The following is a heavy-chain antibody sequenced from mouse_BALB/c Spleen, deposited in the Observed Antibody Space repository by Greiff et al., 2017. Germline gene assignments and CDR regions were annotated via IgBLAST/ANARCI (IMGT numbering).Heavy chain of an antibody. J-gene: IGHJ3*01. V-gene: IGHV1S22*01. Sequence: LQQPGSELVRPGASVKLSCKASGYTFTSYWMHWVKQRPGQGLEWIGNIYPGSGSTNYDEKFKSKATLTVDTSSSTAYMQLSSLTSEDSAVYYCTRGRDGYLFAYWGQGTLVTVSA. CDR3: TRGRDGYLFAY. D-gene: IGHD2-3*01. CDR2: IYPGSGST. CDR1: GYTFTSYW.